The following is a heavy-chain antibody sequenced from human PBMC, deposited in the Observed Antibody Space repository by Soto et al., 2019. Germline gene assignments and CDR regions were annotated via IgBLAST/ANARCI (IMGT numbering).Heavy chain of an antibody. D-gene: IGHD3-10*01. CDR3: ARGAPPDY. CDR2: INPGNGNT. V-gene: IGHV1-3*01. J-gene: IGHJ4*02. Sequence: QVQLVQSGAEVKKPGASVKVSCKASGYTFTNYAMHWVRQAPGQRHEWMGWINPGNGNTKYSQNFQGRVTITRDTAASTAYMELSGLRSEDTAVYYCARGAPPDYWGLGTLVTVSS. CDR1: GYTFTNYA.